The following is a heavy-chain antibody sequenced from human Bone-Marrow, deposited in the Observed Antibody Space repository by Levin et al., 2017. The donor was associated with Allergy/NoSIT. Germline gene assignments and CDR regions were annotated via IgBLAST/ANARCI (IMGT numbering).Heavy chain of an antibody. CDR2: IYYSGST. Sequence: SETLSLTCTVSGGSISSYYWSWIRQPPGKGLEWIGYIYYSGSTNYNPSLKSRITISVDTSKNQFSLKLSSVTAADTAVYYCARSLLLGWYQFDYWGQGTLVTVSS. D-gene: IGHD6-19*01. CDR3: ARSLLLGWYQFDY. CDR1: GGSISSYY. V-gene: IGHV4-59*01. J-gene: IGHJ4*02.